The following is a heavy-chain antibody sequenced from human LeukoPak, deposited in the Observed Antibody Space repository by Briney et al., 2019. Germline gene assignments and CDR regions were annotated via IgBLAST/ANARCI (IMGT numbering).Heavy chain of an antibody. V-gene: IGHV4-59*01. CDR1: GGSISSYY. J-gene: IGHJ1*01. CDR2: IYYSGST. Sequence: SETLSLTCTVSGGSISSYYWSWIRQPPGKGLEWIGYIYYSGSTNYNPSLKSRVTISVDTSKNQFSLKLSSVTAADTAVYYCARVGYCSGGSCPKYFQHWGQGTLVTVSS. D-gene: IGHD2-15*01. CDR3: ARVGYCSGGSCPKYFQH.